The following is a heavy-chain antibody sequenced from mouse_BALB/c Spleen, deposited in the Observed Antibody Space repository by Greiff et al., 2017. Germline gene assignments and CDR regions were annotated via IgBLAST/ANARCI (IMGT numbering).Heavy chain of an antibody. Sequence: EVKLMESGAELVKPGASVKLSCTASGFNIKDTYMHWVKQRPEQGLEWIGRIDPANGNTKYDPKFQGKATITADTSSNTAYLQLSSLTSEDTAVYYCARDHYGSSSYYYAMDYWGQGTSGTVSS. CDR2: IDPANGNT. V-gene: IGHV14-3*02. J-gene: IGHJ4*01. D-gene: IGHD1-1*01. CDR3: ARDHYGSSSYYYAMDY. CDR1: GFNIKDTY.